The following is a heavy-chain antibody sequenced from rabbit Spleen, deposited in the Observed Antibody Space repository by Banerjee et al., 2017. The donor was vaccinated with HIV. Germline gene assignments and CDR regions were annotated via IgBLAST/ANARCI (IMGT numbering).Heavy chain of an antibody. CDR1: GFSFGDRDV. D-gene: IGHD2-1*01. J-gene: IGHJ4*01. V-gene: IGHV1S47*01. Sequence: QEQLVESGGGLVQPEGSLTLTCKASGFSFGDRDVMCWVRQAPGKGLEWIGYIDPLFGNTYYAPWVNGRSTISRHNAQNTVDLQMNSLTAADTATYFCARDRADIDGDYGPYYFDLWGPGTLVTVS. CDR2: IDPLFGNT. CDR3: ARDRADIDGDYGPYYFDL.